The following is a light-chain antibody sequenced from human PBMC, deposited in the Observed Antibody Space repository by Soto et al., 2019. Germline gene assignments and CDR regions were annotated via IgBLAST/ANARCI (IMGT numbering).Light chain of an antibody. V-gene: IGLV1-47*02. Sequence: QLVLTQPPSASGTPGQRVTISCSGSSSNIGSNYVYWYQLLPGTAPKLLIHSNDQRPSGVPDRFSGSKSGTSASLAISGLRSEDEADYYCAAWDDSLSGYVFGTGTKVTVL. CDR2: SND. CDR1: SSNIGSNY. J-gene: IGLJ1*01. CDR3: AAWDDSLSGYV.